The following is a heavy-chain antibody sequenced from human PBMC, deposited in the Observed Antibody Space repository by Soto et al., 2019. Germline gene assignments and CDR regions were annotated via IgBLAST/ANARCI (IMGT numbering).Heavy chain of an antibody. V-gene: IGHV4-30-2*01. CDR2: IYHSGST. CDR3: AMGPYNWGGYFDL. CDR1: GGSISSGGYS. Sequence: SETLSLTCAVSGGSISSGGYSWSWIRQPPGKGLEWIGYIYHSGSTYYNPSLKSRVTISLDRSKNQFSLKLSSVTAADTAVYYCAMGPYNWGGYFDLWGRGTLVTVSS. D-gene: IGHD3-3*01. J-gene: IGHJ2*01.